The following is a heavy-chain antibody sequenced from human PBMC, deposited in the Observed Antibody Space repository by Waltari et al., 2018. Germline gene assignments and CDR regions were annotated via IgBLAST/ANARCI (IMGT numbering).Heavy chain of an antibody. CDR3: ARAKPFGVVNPMGYFDY. CDR2: IGTAGDT. D-gene: IGHD3-3*01. V-gene: IGHV3-13*01. J-gene: IGHJ4*02. Sequence: EVQLVESGGGLVQPGGSLRLSCAASGFTFSSYDMHWVRQATGKGLEWVSAIGTAGDTYYPGSVKGRFTISRDNAKNSLYLQMNSLRAEDTAVYYCARAKPFGVVNPMGYFDYWGQGTLVTVSS. CDR1: GFTFSSYD.